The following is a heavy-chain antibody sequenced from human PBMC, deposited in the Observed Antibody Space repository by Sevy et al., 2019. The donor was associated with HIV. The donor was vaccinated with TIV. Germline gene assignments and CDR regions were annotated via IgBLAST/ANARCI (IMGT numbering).Heavy chain of an antibody. CDR3: TGHPPNY. CDR1: GGSISGSGYF. Sequence: AESLSLTCTVSGGSISGSGYFWGWIRQPPGKGMEWIGSIYYSGDTYYNPSLKSRVTISVDTSKNQFSLKLSSVTAAYTAVYYCTGHPPNYWGQGTLVIVSS. V-gene: IGHV4-39*01. J-gene: IGHJ4*02. CDR2: IYYSGDT.